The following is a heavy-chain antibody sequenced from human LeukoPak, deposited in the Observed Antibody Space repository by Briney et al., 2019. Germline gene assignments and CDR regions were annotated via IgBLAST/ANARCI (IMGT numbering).Heavy chain of an antibody. CDR2: INSDGSST. CDR1: GFTFSSYW. D-gene: IGHD3-22*01. J-gene: IGHJ4*02. V-gene: IGHV3-74*01. CDR3: AMMRYYDSSGYYNY. Sequence: GGSLRLSCAASGFTFSSYWMHWVRQAPGKGLVWVSRINSDGSSTSYADSVKGRFTISRDNAKNTLYLQMNSLSAEATSVYYCAMMRYYDSSGYYNYWGQGTLVTVSS.